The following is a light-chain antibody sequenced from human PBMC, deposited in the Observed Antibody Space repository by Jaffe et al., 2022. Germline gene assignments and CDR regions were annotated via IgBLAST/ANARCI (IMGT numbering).Light chain of an antibody. CDR1: RDIDNA. Sequence: DIQMTQSPSSLSASIGDDVTITCQASRDIDNAVNWYQVKPGEAPKLLIYDASHRETGVPPTFSGSSSGTDFSFTISGLQPEHLATYYCQQYGDFPFTFGPGTKVDLK. CDR2: DAS. V-gene: IGKV1-33*01. J-gene: IGKJ3*01. CDR3: QQYGDFPFT.